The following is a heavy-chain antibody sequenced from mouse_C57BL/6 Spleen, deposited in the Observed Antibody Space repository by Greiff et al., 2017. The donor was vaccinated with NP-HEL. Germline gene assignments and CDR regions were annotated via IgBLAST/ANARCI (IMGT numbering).Heavy chain of an antibody. Sequence: VHLVESGAELARPGASVKLSCKASGYTFTSYGISWVKQRTGQGLEWIGEIYPRSGNTYYNEKFKGKATLTADKSSSTAYMELRSLTSEDSAVYFCARDYSNSYWYFDVWGTGTTVTVSS. D-gene: IGHD2-5*01. CDR3: ARDYSNSYWYFDV. CDR1: GYTFTSYG. J-gene: IGHJ1*03. V-gene: IGHV1-81*01. CDR2: IYPRSGNT.